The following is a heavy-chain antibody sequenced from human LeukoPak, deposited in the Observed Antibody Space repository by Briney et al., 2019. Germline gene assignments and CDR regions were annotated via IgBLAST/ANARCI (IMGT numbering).Heavy chain of an antibody. Sequence: NSSQTLSLTCTVSGGSISSGSYYWNWIRQPAGKGLEWIGRIYTSGSTNYNPSLKSRVTISVDTSKNQFSLKLSSVTAADTAVYYCASSITIFGVARGHAFDIWGQGTMVTVSS. J-gene: IGHJ3*02. D-gene: IGHD3-3*01. CDR3: ASSITIFGVARGHAFDI. CDR1: GGSISSGSYY. CDR2: IYTSGST. V-gene: IGHV4-61*02.